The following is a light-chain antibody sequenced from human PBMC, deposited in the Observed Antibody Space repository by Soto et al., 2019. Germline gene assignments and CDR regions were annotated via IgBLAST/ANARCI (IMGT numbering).Light chain of an antibody. Sequence: QSVLTQPPSASGTPGQRVTISCSGSRSNIGNNAVSWYQQFPGTAPKLLIYNNNQRPSGVLDRFSGSKSGTSASLAISGLQSEDEADYYCAPWDDSLMARGVFGGGTKLTVL. CDR1: RSNIGNNA. CDR3: APWDDSLMARGV. CDR2: NNN. V-gene: IGLV1-44*01. J-gene: IGLJ3*02.